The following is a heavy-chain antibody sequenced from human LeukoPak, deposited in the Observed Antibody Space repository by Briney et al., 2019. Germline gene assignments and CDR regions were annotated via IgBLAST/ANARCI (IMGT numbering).Heavy chain of an antibody. CDR2: IWYDGSNK. D-gene: IGHD2-15*01. J-gene: IGHJ4*02. CDR1: GFTFSSYG. V-gene: IGHV3-33*01. Sequence: PGRSLRLSCAASGFTFSSYGMHWVRQAPGKGLEWVAVIWYDGSNKYYADSVKGRFTISRDNSKNTLYLQMNSLRAEDTAVYYCARGDVVVVAADFDYWGQGTLVTVSS. CDR3: ARGDVVVVAADFDY.